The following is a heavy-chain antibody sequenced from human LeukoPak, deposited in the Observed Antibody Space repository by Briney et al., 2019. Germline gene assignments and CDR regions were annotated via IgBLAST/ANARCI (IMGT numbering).Heavy chain of an antibody. CDR2: IYYSGST. J-gene: IGHJ4*02. CDR1: GGSISSYY. CDR3: ARQGYSSGWYHEYYFDY. Sequence: PSETLSLTCTVSGGSISSYYWSWIRQPPGKGLEWIGYIYYSGSTNYNPSLKSRVTISVDTSKNQFSLKLSSVTAADTAAYYCARQGYSSGWYHEYYFDYWGQGTLVTVSS. V-gene: IGHV4-59*08. D-gene: IGHD6-19*01.